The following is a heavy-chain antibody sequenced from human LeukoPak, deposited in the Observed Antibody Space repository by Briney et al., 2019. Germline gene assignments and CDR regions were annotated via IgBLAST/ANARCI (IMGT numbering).Heavy chain of an antibody. D-gene: IGHD3-10*01. CDR2: IYYSGST. CDR3: AAGYYDSGSYYHSY. CDR1: GGSISSNY. V-gene: IGHV4-59*01. J-gene: IGHJ4*02. Sequence: KPSETLSLTCTVSGGSISSNYWSWIRQPPGKGLEWIGYIYYSGSTKYNPSLKSRVTISADTSMNQFSLKLSSVTAADTAVYYCAAGYYDSGSYYHSYWGQGTLVTVSS.